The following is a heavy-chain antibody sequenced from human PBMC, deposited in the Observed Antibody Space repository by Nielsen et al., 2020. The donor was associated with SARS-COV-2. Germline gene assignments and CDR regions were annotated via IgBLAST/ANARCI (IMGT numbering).Heavy chain of an antibody. CDR3: AKMAGWEPSDY. Sequence: GESLKISCAASGFTFSSYSMNWVRQAPGKGLVWVSRINADGSSTSYADYVKGRFTISRDNAKNTLYLQMNSLRAEDTALYYCAKMAGWEPSDYWGQGTLVTVSS. V-gene: IGHV3-74*01. CDR1: GFTFSSYS. J-gene: IGHJ4*02. CDR2: INADGSST. D-gene: IGHD1-26*01.